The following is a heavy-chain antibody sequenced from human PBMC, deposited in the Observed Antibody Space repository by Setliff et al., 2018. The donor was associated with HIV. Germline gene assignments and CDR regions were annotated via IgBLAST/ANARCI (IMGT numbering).Heavy chain of an antibody. J-gene: IGHJ3*02. CDR1: GGSFSNYY. D-gene: IGHD3-10*01. V-gene: IGHV4-34*01. CDR3: ARKGVDLYFGVDAFDM. Sequence: PSETLSLTCAVYGGSFSNYYWSWIRQTPGEGPEWIGEINHSEITKYNPSLESRVTLSLDTSKNQFSLKLTSVTAADTSVYYCARKGVDLYFGVDAFDMWGQGTMVTVSS. CDR2: INHSEIT.